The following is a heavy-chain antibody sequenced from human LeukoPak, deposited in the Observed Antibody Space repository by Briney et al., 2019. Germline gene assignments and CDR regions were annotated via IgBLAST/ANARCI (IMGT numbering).Heavy chain of an antibody. D-gene: IGHD5-24*01. CDR2: IYYSGST. CDR1: GGSISSSSYY. J-gene: IGHJ4*02. Sequence: SETLSLTCTVSGGSISSSSYYWGWIRQPPGKGLEWIGSIYYSGSTYYNPSLKSRVTISVDTSKSQFSLKLSSVTAADTAVYYCARHDGYNYYFDYWGRGTLVTVSS. V-gene: IGHV4-39*01. CDR3: ARHDGYNYYFDY.